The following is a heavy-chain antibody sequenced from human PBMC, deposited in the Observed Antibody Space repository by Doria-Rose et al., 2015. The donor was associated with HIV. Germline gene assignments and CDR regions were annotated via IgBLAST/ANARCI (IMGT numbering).Heavy chain of an antibody. J-gene: IGHJ4*02. D-gene: IGHD6-13*01. Sequence: SGPVLVKPTETLTLTCTVSGVSLSSPGVGVSWIRQPPGKALEWLANIFSDDERSYKTSLKSRLTISRGTAKSQVVLTMTDMDPVDTATYYCARIKSSRWYHKYYLDFWGQGTLVIVSA. CDR2: IFSDDER. CDR1: GVSLSSPGVG. CDR3: ARIKSSRWYHKYYLDF. V-gene: IGHV2-26*01.